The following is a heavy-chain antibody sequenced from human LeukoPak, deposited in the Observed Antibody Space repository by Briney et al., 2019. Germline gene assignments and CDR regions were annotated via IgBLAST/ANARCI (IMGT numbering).Heavy chain of an antibody. D-gene: IGHD6-13*01. CDR2: IYSGGST. Sequence: GGSLRLSCAASGFTVSSNYVSWVRQAPGKGLEWVSVIYSGGSTYYADSVKGRFTISRHNSKNTLYPQMNSLRAEDTAVYYCARGQQDSIAAAFLPAYYYGMDVWGQGTTVTVSS. CDR1: GFTVSSNY. CDR3: ARGQQDSIAAAFLPAYYYGMDV. J-gene: IGHJ6*02. V-gene: IGHV3-53*04.